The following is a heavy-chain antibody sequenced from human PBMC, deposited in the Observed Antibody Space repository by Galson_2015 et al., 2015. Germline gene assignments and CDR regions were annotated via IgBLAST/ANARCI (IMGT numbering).Heavy chain of an antibody. CDR3: AKDKDTAMVTSWYFDL. Sequence: SLRLSCAASGFTFSDYYMSWIRQAPGKGLEWVSYISSSGSTIYYADSVKGRFTISRDNAKNSLYLQMNSLRAEDTALYHCAKDKDTAMVTSWYFDLWGRGTLVTVSS. CDR1: GFTFSDYY. J-gene: IGHJ2*01. D-gene: IGHD5-18*01. V-gene: IGHV3-11*01. CDR2: ISSSGSTI.